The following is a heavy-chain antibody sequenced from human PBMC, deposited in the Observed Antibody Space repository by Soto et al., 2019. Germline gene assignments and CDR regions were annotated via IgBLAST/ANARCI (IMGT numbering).Heavy chain of an antibody. D-gene: IGHD1-26*01. J-gene: IGHJ4*02. CDR3: AHERGKFQLLHRLDY. CDR1: GGTFRIYA. CDR2: ITPLLNST. V-gene: IGHV1-69*13. Sequence: GASVKVSCKASGGTFRIYAINWVRQAPGQGLEWMGGITPLLNSTNYAQKFQGRVAITADESTSTAYMELSSLKSEDTAVYYCAHERGKFQLLHRLDYWGPGTRVTVSS.